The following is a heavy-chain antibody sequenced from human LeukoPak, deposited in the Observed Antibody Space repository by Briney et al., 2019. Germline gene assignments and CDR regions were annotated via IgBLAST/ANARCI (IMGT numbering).Heavy chain of an antibody. D-gene: IGHD1-26*01. V-gene: IGHV1-18*01. CDR3: AREGKYSGSYFPIDY. CDR1: GYTFTSYG. Sequence: ASVKVSCKASGYTFTSYGISWVRQAPGRGLEWMGWISAYNGNTNYAQKLQGRVTMTTDTSTSTAYMELRSLRSDDTAVYYCAREGKYSGSYFPIDYWGQGTLVTVSS. CDR2: ISAYNGNT. J-gene: IGHJ4*02.